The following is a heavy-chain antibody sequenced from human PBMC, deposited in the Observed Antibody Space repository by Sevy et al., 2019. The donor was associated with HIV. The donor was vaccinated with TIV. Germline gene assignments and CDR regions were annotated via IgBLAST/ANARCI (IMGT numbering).Heavy chain of an antibody. CDR2: ISYDGSNK. Sequence: GGSLRLSCAASGFTFSSYGMHWVRQAPGKGLEWVAVISYDGSNKYYADSVKGRFTISRDNSKNPRYLQMNSLRAEDTAVYYCAKDAGYYYGSGSNVYYYYGMDVWGQGTTVTVSS. CDR1: GFTFSSYG. CDR3: AKDAGYYYGSGSNVYYYYGMDV. J-gene: IGHJ6*02. D-gene: IGHD3-10*01. V-gene: IGHV3-30*18.